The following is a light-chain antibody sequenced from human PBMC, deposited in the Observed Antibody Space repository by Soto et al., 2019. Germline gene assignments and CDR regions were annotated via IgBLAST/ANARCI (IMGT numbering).Light chain of an antibody. CDR1: QSISSW. CDR2: KAS. J-gene: IGKJ1*01. Sequence: DIQTTQPPSTLSASVGDRLTITCRASQSISSWLAWYQQKPGKAPKLLIYKASSLESGVPSRFSGSGSGTEFTLTISSLQPDDFATYYCQQYNSYPWTFGQGTKVDI. CDR3: QQYNSYPWT. V-gene: IGKV1-5*03.